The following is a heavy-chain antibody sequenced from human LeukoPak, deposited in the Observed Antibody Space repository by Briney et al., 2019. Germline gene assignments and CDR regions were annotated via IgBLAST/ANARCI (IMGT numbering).Heavy chain of an antibody. CDR2: INPNSGGT. V-gene: IGHV1-2*02. CDR1: GYTFTGYY. D-gene: IGHD3-10*01. J-gene: IGHJ4*02. Sequence: ASVKVSCKASGYTFTGYYMHWVRQAPGQGLEWMGWINPNSGGTNYAQKFQGRVTMTRDTSISTAYMELSRLRSDDTAVYYCAREGSGSRSYYFDYWGQGTLVTVSS. CDR3: AREGSGSRSYYFDY.